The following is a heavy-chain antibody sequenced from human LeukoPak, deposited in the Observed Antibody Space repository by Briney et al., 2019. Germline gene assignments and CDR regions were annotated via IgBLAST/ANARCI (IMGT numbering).Heavy chain of an antibody. V-gene: IGHV3-21*01. CDR2: ISSSSSYI. D-gene: IGHD2/OR15-2a*01. CDR1: GFTFSSYS. CDR3: ARDSTRVPKHLFDY. J-gene: IGHJ4*02. Sequence: PGGSLRLYCAASGFTFSSYSMKWFRQAPGKGLEWVSSISSSSSYIYYADSVKGRFTISRDNAKNSLYLQMNSLRAEDTAVYYCARDSTRVPKHLFDYWGQGTLVTVSS.